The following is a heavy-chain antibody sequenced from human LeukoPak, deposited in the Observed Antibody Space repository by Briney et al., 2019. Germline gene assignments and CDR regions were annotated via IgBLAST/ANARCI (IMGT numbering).Heavy chain of an antibody. D-gene: IGHD1-20*01. J-gene: IGHJ4*02. CDR2: IIPILGIA. V-gene: IGHV1-69*02. Sequence: SVKVSCKASGGTFSSYTTSWVRQAPGQGLEWMGRIIPILGIANYAQKFQGRVTITADKSTSTAYMELSSLRTEDTAVYYCALRYNWNDVLLDYWGQGTLVTVSS. CDR1: GGTFSSYT. CDR3: ALRYNWNDVLLDY.